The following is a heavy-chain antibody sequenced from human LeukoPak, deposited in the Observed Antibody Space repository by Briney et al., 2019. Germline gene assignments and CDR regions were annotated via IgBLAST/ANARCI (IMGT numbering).Heavy chain of an antibody. CDR3: ARGRSITLLRGVAMSDGFDI. Sequence: GGSLRLSCAASGFTFSNYGMNWVRQAPGKGLEWVSFTDTSGRYVYYGDSVKGRFTISRDNAKNLLFLQMNGLRAEDTALYYCARGRSITLLRGVAMSDGFDIWGQGATVAVSS. J-gene: IGHJ6*02. CDR2: TDTSGRYV. V-gene: IGHV3-21*06. D-gene: IGHD3-10*01. CDR1: GFTFSNYG.